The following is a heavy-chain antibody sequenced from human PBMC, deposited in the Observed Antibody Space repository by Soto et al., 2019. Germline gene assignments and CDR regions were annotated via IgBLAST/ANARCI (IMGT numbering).Heavy chain of an antibody. V-gene: IGHV3-7*02. Sequence: GGSLRLSCAASGFTFSSYWMSWVRQAPGKGLEWVANIKQDGSEKYYVGSVKGRFTISRDNAKNSLYLQMNSLRAEDTAVYYCASHPYSSSWYSWGQGTLVTVSS. CDR1: GFTFSSYW. CDR2: IKQDGSEK. CDR3: ASHPYSSSWYS. J-gene: IGHJ4*02. D-gene: IGHD6-13*01.